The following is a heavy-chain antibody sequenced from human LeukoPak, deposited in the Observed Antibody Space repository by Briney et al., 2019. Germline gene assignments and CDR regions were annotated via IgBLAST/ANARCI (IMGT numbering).Heavy chain of an antibody. D-gene: IGHD4-17*01. V-gene: IGHV3-48*04. Sequence: PGRSPRLSCAASGFTFSSYGMHWVRQAPGKGLEWVSYISSSGSTISYADSVKGRFTISRDNAKNSLYLQMNSLRAEGTAVYYCAREQTYGDYFDYWGQGTLVTVSS. J-gene: IGHJ4*02. CDR1: GFTFSSYG. CDR2: ISSSGSTI. CDR3: AREQTYGDYFDY.